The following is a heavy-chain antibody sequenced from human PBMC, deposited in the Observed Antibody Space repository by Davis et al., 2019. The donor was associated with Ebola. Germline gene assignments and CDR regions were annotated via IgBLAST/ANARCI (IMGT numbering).Heavy chain of an antibody. CDR3: ASYVVG. D-gene: IGHD1-26*01. V-gene: IGHV3-74*01. CDR2: INRDGTTR. CDR1: GFAFSDNW. Sequence: GESLKISCRVSGFAFSDNWMTWVRQVPGKGLVWVASINRDGTTRTYADSVKGRFFVSRDNAKNTLYLQMSSLRVEDTAAYFCASYVVGWGRGTLVTVSS. J-gene: IGHJ4*02.